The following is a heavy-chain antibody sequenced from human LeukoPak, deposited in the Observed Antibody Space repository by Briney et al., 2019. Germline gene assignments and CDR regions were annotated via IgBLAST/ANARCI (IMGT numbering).Heavy chain of an antibody. V-gene: IGHV3-48*03. D-gene: IGHD6-19*01. CDR2: ISSSGSTR. CDR3: AREIVSAVAGNFDY. CDR1: GFTFSSYE. J-gene: IGHJ4*02. Sequence: GGSLRLSCAASGFTFSSYEMNWVRQAPGKGLEWVSYISSSGSTRTSADSVKGRFTISRDNAKNSLYLEMNSLRAEDTAVYYCAREIVSAVAGNFDYWGQGTLVTVSS.